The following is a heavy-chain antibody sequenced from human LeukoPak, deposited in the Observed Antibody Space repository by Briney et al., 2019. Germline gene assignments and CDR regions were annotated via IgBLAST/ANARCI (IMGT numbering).Heavy chain of an antibody. CDR1: GYTFTSYA. CDR3: ASSELLAVYNWFDP. CDR2: INAGNGNT. J-gene: IGHJ5*02. V-gene: IGHV1-3*01. D-gene: IGHD1-26*01. Sequence: ASVKVSCKASGYTFTSYATHWVRQAPGQRLEWMGWINAGNGNTKYSQKFQGRVTITRDTSASTAYMELSSLRSEDTAVYYCASSELLAVYNWFDPWGQGTLVTVSS.